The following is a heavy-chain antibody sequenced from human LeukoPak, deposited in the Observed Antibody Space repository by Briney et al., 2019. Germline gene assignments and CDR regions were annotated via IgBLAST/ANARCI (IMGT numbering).Heavy chain of an antibody. D-gene: IGHD6-13*01. CDR3: ATDGIAAAGTIRWFDP. CDR2: INPNSGGT. CDR1: GYTFTGYY. V-gene: IGHV1-2*02. Sequence: ASVKVSCKASGYTFTGYYMHWVRQAPGQGLEWMGWINPNSGGTNYAQKFQGRVTMTRDTSISTAYMELSRLRSDDTAVYYCATDGIAAAGTIRWFDPWGQGTLVTVSS. J-gene: IGHJ5*02.